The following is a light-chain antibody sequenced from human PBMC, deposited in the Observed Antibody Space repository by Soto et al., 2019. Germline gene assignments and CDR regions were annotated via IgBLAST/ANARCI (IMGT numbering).Light chain of an antibody. CDR2: GAS. J-gene: IGKJ2*01. Sequence: EIVLTQSPGTLSLSPGERATLSCRASQSVTSSYLAWYQLKPGQAPRVLIYGASNRATGIPVRFSGSGSGTDFTLTISRLEPEDFAVYFCQQYGNSPPNTFGQGTKVEI. V-gene: IGKV3-20*01. CDR3: QQYGNSPPNT. CDR1: QSVTSSY.